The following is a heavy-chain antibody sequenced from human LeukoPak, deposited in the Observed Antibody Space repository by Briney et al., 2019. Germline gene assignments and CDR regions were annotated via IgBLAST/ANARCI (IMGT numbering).Heavy chain of an antibody. Sequence: EASVKVSCKGSGGTFSSYAISWVRQAPGQGLEWMGGIIPIFGTANYAQKFQGRVTITADESTSTAYMELSSLRSEDTAVYYCAGASYDSSGYYYVGAFDIWGQGTMVTVSS. J-gene: IGHJ3*02. D-gene: IGHD3-22*01. CDR3: AGASYDSSGYYYVGAFDI. CDR2: IIPIFGTA. V-gene: IGHV1-69*13. CDR1: GGTFSSYA.